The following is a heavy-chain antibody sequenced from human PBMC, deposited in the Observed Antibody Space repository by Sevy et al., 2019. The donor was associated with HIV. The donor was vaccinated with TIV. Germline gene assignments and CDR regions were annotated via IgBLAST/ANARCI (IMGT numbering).Heavy chain of an antibody. Sequence: ASVKVSCKASGYSFTSYGITWVRQAPGQGLEWMGWISTLNTNYAQKLQGRVTLTTDTSTGTVYMELMGLRSDDTAVYYCARAPSGSQGPGQYFQHWGQGTLVTVSS. CDR1: GYSFTSYG. CDR3: ARAPSGSQGPGQYFQH. CDR2: ISTLNT. D-gene: IGHD1-26*01. V-gene: IGHV1-18*01. J-gene: IGHJ1*01.